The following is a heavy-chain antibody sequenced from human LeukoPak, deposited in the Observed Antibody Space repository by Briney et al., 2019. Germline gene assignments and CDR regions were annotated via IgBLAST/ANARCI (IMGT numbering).Heavy chain of an antibody. J-gene: IGHJ4*02. CDR1: GGSISSSSYY. CDR2: IYYSGST. D-gene: IGHD3-3*01. V-gene: IGHV4-39*07. CDR3: ARLGPHYDFWSGHYYFDY. Sequence: SETLSLTCTVSGGSISSSSYYWGWIRQPPGKGLEWIGSIYYSGSTNYNPSLKSRVTISVDTSKNQFSLELSSVTAADTAVYYCARLGPHYDFWSGHYYFDYWGQGTLVTVSS.